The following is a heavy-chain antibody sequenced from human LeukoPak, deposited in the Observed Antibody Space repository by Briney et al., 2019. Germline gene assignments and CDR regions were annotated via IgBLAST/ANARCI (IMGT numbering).Heavy chain of an antibody. CDR3: ARDPTSYYYDSSGYYYGY. J-gene: IGHJ4*02. D-gene: IGHD3-22*01. CDR1: GFTFSSYW. CDR2: IKQDGSEK. V-gene: IGHV3-7*01. Sequence: GGSLRLSCAASGFTFSSYWMSWVRQAPEKGLEWVANIKQDGSEKYYVDSVKGRFTISRDNAKNSLYLQMNSLRAEDTAVYYCARDPTSYYYDSSGYYYGYWGQGTLVTVSS.